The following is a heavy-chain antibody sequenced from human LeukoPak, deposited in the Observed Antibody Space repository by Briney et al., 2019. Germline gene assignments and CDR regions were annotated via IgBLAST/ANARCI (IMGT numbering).Heavy chain of an antibody. Sequence: ASVKVSCKASGGTFSSYAISWVRQAPGQGLEWMGRIIPILGIANYAQKFQGRVTITADKSTSTAYMELSSLRSEDTAVYYCASGSPDTYYFDYWGQGTLVTVS. CDR2: IIPILGIA. V-gene: IGHV1-69*04. J-gene: IGHJ4*02. CDR1: GGTFSSYA. CDR3: ASGSPDTYYFDY. D-gene: IGHD1-26*01.